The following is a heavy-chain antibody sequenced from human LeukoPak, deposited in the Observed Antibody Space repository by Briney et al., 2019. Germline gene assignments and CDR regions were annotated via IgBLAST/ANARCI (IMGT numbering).Heavy chain of an antibody. V-gene: IGHV4-39*01. CDR3: ATLDRDRDWFDP. CDR2: IYHSGST. D-gene: IGHD2-21*02. CDR1: GGSISSRSYS. J-gene: IGHJ5*02. Sequence: SETLSLTCTVSGGSISSRSYSWGWIRQPPGKGLEWIGSIYHSGSTYYNPSLKSRVTISVDTSKNQFSLKLSSVTAADTAVYYCATLDRDRDWFDPWGQGTLVTVSS.